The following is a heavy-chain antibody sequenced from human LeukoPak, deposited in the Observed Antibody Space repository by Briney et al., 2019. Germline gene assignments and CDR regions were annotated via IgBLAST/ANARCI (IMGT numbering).Heavy chain of an antibody. D-gene: IGHD1-26*01. CDR1: GDRISSNSAA. Sequence: SQTLSLTCAISGDRISSNSAAWNWITQSPSRGLEWLGTTYYRSEWYNDYAVSVKSRITINPDTSKNPFSLQLNSVTPEDTAVYYCARDLESGSYEHYFDYWGQGTLVTVTS. J-gene: IGHJ4*02. CDR3: ARDLESGSYEHYFDY. V-gene: IGHV6-1*01. CDR2: TYYRSEWYN.